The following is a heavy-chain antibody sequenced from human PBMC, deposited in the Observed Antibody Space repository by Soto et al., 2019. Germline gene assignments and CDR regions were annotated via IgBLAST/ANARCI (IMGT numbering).Heavy chain of an antibody. V-gene: IGHV3-43*01. J-gene: IGHJ4*02. CDR1: GFTFDDYT. CDR2: ISWDGGST. D-gene: IGHD2-2*01. Sequence: GGSLRLSCAASGFTFDDYTMHWVRQAPGKGLEWVSLISWDGGSTYYADSVKGRFTISRDNSKNSLYLQMNSLRTEDTALYYCAKDQQSKDIVVVPAAMPDYWGQGTLVTVSS. CDR3: AKDQQSKDIVVVPAAMPDY.